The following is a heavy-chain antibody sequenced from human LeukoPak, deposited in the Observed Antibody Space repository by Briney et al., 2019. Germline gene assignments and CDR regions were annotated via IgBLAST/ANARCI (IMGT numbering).Heavy chain of an antibody. D-gene: IGHD3-22*01. V-gene: IGHV4-39*07. CDR3: ARVDSGGYHSDY. CDR2: IYYSGST. CDR1: GGSISSSSYY. Sequence: PSETLPLTCTVSGGSISSSSYYWGWIRQPPGKGLEWIGSIYYSGSTYYNPSLKSRVTISVDTSKNQFSLKLSSVTAADTAVYYCARVDSGGYHSDYWGQGTLVTVSS. J-gene: IGHJ4*02.